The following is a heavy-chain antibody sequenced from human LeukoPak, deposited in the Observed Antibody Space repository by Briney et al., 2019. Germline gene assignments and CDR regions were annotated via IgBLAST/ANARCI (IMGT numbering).Heavy chain of an antibody. V-gene: IGHV3-72*01. CDR1: GFTFSDHY. D-gene: IGHD4/OR15-4a*01. J-gene: IGHJ4*02. CDR2: TRNKVNSYTT. Sequence: GGSLRLSCAASGFTFSDHYIDWVRQAPGKGLEWVARTRNKVNSYTTAYAASVTGRFTVSRDDSSNSVYLQMNSLKIEDTAVYYCARSMYGEGRRIIDLDYWGQGSLLTVSS. CDR3: ARSMYGEGRRIIDLDY.